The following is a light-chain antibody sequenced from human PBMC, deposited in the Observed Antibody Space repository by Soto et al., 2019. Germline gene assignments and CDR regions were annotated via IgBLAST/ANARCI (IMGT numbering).Light chain of an antibody. J-gene: IGKJ4*01. CDR1: QSVSSSY. Sequence: EIVLTQSPGTLSLSPGERATLSCRASQSVSSSYLAWYQQKPGQAPRLLIYGASSRATGIPDRFSGSGSGTDFTLTISRQEPEDFAVYYCQQYDSSPLTFGGGTKVEIK. V-gene: IGKV3-20*01. CDR2: GAS. CDR3: QQYDSSPLT.